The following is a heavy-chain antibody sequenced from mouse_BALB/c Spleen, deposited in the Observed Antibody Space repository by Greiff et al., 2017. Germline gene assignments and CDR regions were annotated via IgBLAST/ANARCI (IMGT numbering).Heavy chain of an antibody. CDR2: IWSGGST. D-gene: IGHD2-4*01. V-gene: IGHV2-2*02. CDR3: ARKAQIYYDYEGFAY. Sequence: QVQLQQSGPGLVQPSQCLSITCTASGFSLTSYGVHWVRQSPGKGLEWLGVIWSGGSTNYNADFISRLSISKDNSKSQVFFKMNSLQANDTAIYSCARKAQIYYDYEGFAYWGQGTLVTVSA. CDR1: GFSLTSYG. J-gene: IGHJ3*01.